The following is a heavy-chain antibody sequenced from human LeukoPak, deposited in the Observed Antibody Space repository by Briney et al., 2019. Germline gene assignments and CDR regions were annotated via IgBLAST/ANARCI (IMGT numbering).Heavy chain of an antibody. J-gene: IGHJ4*02. CDR1: GYTFSGYY. D-gene: IGHD3-10*01. CDR2: INPSGGST. CDR3: ARSLMVRGVIGMGY. Sequence: ASVKVSCKASGYTFSGYYMQWVRQAPGQGLEWMGIINPSGGSTSYAQKFQGRVTMTRDTSTSTVYMELSSLRSEDTAVYYCARSLMVRGVIGMGYWGQGTLVTVSS. V-gene: IGHV1-46*01.